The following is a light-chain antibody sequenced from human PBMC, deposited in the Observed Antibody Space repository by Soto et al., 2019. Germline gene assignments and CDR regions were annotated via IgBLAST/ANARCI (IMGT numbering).Light chain of an antibody. Sequence: QSALTQPASVSASPGHAITISCTGTSSDVGSYNLVSCYQQHPGKAPKLMIYEVSKRPSGVSNRFSGSKSGNTASLTISELQAEDEADYYCCSYAGSSTPLIFGTGTKVTVL. CDR2: EVS. V-gene: IGLV2-23*02. CDR3: CSYAGSSTPLI. CDR1: SSDVGSYNL. J-gene: IGLJ1*01.